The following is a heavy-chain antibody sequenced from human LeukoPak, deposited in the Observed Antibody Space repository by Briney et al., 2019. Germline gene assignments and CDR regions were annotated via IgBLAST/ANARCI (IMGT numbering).Heavy chain of an antibody. D-gene: IGHD4/OR15-4a*01. CDR3: ARPWAGADYFYYMDV. CDR2: ISSSGSTI. V-gene: IGHV3-48*01. CDR1: GFTFRIYS. Sequence: PGGSLRLSCAASGFTFRIYSMSWVRQAPGKGLEWISYISSSGSTIYYADSVKGRFTISRDNAKNSLYLQMNSLRAEDTAVYYCARPWAGADYFYYMDVWGKGTTVTVSS. J-gene: IGHJ6*03.